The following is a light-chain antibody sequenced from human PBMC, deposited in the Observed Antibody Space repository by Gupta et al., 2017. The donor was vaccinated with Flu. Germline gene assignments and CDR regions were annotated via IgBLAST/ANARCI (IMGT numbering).Light chain of an antibody. J-gene: IGKJ4*01. CDR1: QSISSSQ. CDR3: QQYTSSART. V-gene: IGKV3-20*01. CDR2: GTA. Sequence: ERATLSCRASQSISSSQVAWYQQKPGQAPRLLIYGTANRATGIPDRFSGSGSGTDFTLTISRLEPEDFAVYYCQQYTSSARTFGGGTQVEIK.